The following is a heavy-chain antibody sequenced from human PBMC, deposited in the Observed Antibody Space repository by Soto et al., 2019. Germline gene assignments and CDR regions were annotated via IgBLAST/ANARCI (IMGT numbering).Heavy chain of an antibody. V-gene: IGHV3-33*01. CDR2: IWYDGSNK. CDR3: ARGEEEYSSSWYDPGFDY. J-gene: IGHJ4*02. D-gene: IGHD6-13*01. CDR1: GFTFSSYG. Sequence: QVQLVESGGGVVQPGRSLRLSCAASGFTFSSYGMHWVRQAPGKGLEWVAVIWYDGSNKYYADSVKGRFTISRDNSKNTLYLQMNSLRAEDTAVYYCARGEEEYSSSWYDPGFDYWGQGTLVTVSS.